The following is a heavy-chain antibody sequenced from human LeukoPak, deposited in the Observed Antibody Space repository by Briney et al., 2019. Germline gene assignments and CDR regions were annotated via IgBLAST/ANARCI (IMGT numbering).Heavy chain of an antibody. Sequence: GGSLRLSCAASGFTFSDYYMSWIRQAPGKGLEWMGGFDPEDGETIYAQQFQGRVTMTEDTSTDTAYMELSSLRSEDAAVYYCATLDPAGDNNGFDYWGQGTLVTVSS. V-gene: IGHV1-24*01. J-gene: IGHJ4*02. CDR2: FDPEDGET. CDR3: ATLDPAGDNNGFDY. D-gene: IGHD2-8*01. CDR1: GFTFSDYY.